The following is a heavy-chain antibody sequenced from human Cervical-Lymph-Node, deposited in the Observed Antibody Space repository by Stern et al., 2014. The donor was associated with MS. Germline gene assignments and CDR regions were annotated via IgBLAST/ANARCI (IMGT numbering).Heavy chain of an antibody. CDR3: AREAAYYDFWREL. CDR2: IYTSGTT. V-gene: IGHV4-61*02. D-gene: IGHD3-3*01. CDR1: GGSISSGSYY. J-gene: IGHJ4*02. Sequence: MQLVESGTGLVKPSQTLSLACRVSGGSISSGSYYWSWVRQPAGKGLEWIGRIYTSGTTNYNPSLKSRVTIPIETSNNQFSLIVPSVTAADTAVYFCAREAAYYDFWRELWGRGTLVTVSS.